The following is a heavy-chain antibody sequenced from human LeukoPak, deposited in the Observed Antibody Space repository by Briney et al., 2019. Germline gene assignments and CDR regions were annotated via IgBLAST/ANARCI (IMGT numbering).Heavy chain of an antibody. CDR1: GGLISSYY. D-gene: IGHD6-19*01. J-gene: IGHJ4*02. CDR2: IHYTGST. Sequence: SETLSLTCTVSGGLISSYYWSWIRQPPGKGLEWIGFIHYTGSTNYNPSLKSRVTISVDTSKNQFSLKLSSVTAADTAVYYCARVFGYSSGWNDYWGQGTLVTVSS. CDR3: ARVFGYSSGWNDY. V-gene: IGHV4-59*12.